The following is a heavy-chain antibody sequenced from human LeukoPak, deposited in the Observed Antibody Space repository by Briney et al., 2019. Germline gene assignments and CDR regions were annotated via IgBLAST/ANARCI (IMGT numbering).Heavy chain of an antibody. CDR3: ARGVSSSWFFDL. CDR1: GFTVSNKY. CDR2: IYAGGTT. J-gene: IGHJ4*02. Sequence: PGGSLRLSCAASGFTVSNKYMSWVRQAPGKGLEWVSFIYAGGTTYHADSVKGRFTISRDNADNTLYLHMNSLRANDTAVYYCARGVSSSWFFDLWGQGSLVIVSS. D-gene: IGHD6-19*01. V-gene: IGHV3-66*01.